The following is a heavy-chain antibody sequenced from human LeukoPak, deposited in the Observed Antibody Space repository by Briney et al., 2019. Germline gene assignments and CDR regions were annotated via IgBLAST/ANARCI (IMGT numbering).Heavy chain of an antibody. CDR2: IYYSGST. Sequence: SETLSLTCTVSGGSISSYYWSWIRQPPGKGLEWIGYIYYSGSTNYNPSLKSRVTISVDTSKNQFSLKLSSVTAADTAVYYCARENWRSKSIDFDSWGQGTLVTVSS. V-gene: IGHV4-59*01. D-gene: IGHD6-6*01. CDR1: GGSISSYY. CDR3: ARENWRSKSIDFDS. J-gene: IGHJ4*02.